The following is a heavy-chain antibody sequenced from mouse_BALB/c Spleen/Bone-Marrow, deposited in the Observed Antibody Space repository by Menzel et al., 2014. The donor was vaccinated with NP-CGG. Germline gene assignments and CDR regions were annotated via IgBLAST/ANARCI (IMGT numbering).Heavy chain of an antibody. Sequence: SGAELVRPGTSVKVSCKASGYAFTNYLIEWVKQRPGQGLEWTGVINPGSGGTNYNEKFKGKATLTADKSSSTAYMQLSSLTSDDSAVYFCARSLLRLQNAMDYWGQGTSVTVSS. CDR2: INPGSGGT. V-gene: IGHV1-54*01. CDR1: GYAFTNYL. CDR3: ARSLLRLQNAMDY. J-gene: IGHJ4*01. D-gene: IGHD1-2*01.